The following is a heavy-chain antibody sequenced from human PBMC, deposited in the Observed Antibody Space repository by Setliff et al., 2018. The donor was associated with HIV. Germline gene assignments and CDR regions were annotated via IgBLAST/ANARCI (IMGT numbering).Heavy chain of an antibody. V-gene: IGHV4-4*07. Sequence: SETLSLTCIVSGASISSQYWSWIRQPAGKGLEWIGRVYSSGNTNYNPSFKSRVTMSVDTSKNQFSLNLNSVTAADTAVYYCARLEVRSFYGYRNSPDYWGQGALVTVSS. D-gene: IGHD5-18*01. CDR1: GASISSQY. CDR3: ARLEVRSFYGYRNSPDY. J-gene: IGHJ4*02. CDR2: VYSSGNT.